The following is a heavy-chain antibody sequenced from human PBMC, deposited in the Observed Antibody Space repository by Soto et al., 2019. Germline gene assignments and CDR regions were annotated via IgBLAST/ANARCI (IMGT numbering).Heavy chain of an antibody. D-gene: IGHD2-15*01. J-gene: IGHJ6*04. Sequence: ASVKVSCKASGYTFTSYGISWVRQAPGQGLEWMGWISAYNGNTNYAQKLQGRVTMTTHTSTSTAYMELRSLRSDDRAVYYCGRGGGFGYCSGGSCPIGVWGKGTTVTVSS. CDR1: GYTFTSYG. V-gene: IGHV1-18*01. CDR2: ISAYNGNT. CDR3: GRGGGFGYCSGGSCPIGV.